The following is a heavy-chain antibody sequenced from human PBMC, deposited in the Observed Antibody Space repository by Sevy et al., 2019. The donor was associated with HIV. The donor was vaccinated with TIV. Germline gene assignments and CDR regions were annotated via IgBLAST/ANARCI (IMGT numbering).Heavy chain of an antibody. D-gene: IGHD6-19*01. CDR3: AKALHTSAWYLGN. V-gene: IGHV3-23*01. CDR1: GFTFSNYA. J-gene: IGHJ4*02. CDR2: ISGSGGSGDKT. Sequence: GGSLRLSCAASGFTFSNYAMNWVRQAPGKGLEWVSGISGSGGSGDKTNYADSVKGRFTISRDDSKNSLYLQMNSLRAEDTADYFCAKALHTSAWYLGNWGQGTLVTVSS.